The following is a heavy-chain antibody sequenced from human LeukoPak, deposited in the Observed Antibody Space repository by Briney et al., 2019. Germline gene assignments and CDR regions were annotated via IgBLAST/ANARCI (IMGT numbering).Heavy chain of an antibody. CDR1: GFAFSNYA. D-gene: IGHD6-13*01. CDR2: ITGTGDTT. V-gene: IGHV3-23*01. Sequence: GGSLRLSCVASGFAFSNYAMSWVRQAPGKGLEWVSAITGTGDTTYYADSVKGRFTISRDNSKNTLYLQMNSLIAEDTAVYYCAKDWGSSSWYRGVYWGQGTLVTVSS. CDR3: AKDWGSSSWYRGVY. J-gene: IGHJ4*02.